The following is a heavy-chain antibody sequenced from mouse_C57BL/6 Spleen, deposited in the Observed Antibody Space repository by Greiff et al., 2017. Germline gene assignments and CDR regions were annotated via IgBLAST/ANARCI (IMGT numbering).Heavy chain of an antibody. CDR3: ARHEEGYYGNYVFDY. CDR2: FYPGSGSI. D-gene: IGHD2-1*01. CDR1: GYTFTEYT. J-gene: IGHJ2*01. V-gene: IGHV1-62-2*01. Sequence: QVQLKQSGAELVKPGASVKLSCKASGYTFTEYTIHWVKQRSGQGLEWIGWFYPGSGSIKYNEKFKDKATLTVDKSSSTVYMELSRLTSEDAAVYFGARHEEGYYGNYVFDYWGQGTTLTVSS.